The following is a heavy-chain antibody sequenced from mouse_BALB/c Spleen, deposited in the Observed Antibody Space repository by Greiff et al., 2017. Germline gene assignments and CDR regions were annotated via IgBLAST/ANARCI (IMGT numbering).Heavy chain of an antibody. J-gene: IGHJ2*01. CDR3: ARPPMGNYGGDYFDY. CDR1: GYTFTSYV. Sequence: EVQVVESGPELVKPGASVKMSCKASGYTFTSYVMHWVKQKPGQGLEWIGYINPYNDGTKYNEKFKGKATLTSDKSSSTAYMELSSLTSEDSAVYYCARPPMGNYGGDYFDYWGQGTTLTVSS. V-gene: IGHV1-14*01. CDR2: INPYNDGT. D-gene: IGHD2-1*01.